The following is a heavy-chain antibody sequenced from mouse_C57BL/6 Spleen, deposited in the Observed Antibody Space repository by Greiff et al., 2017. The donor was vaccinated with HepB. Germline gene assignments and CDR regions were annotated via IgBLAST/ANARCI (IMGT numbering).Heavy chain of an antibody. J-gene: IGHJ1*03. CDR3: ARSGYSNYVWYFDV. V-gene: IGHV1-18*01. CDR2: INPNNGGT. D-gene: IGHD2-5*01. CDR1: GYTFTDYN. Sequence: EVQLQQSGPELVKPGASVKIPCKASGYTFTDYNMDWVKQSHGKSLEWIGDINPNNGGTIYNQKFKGKATLTVDKSSSTAYMELRSLTSEDTAVYYCARSGYSNYVWYFDVWGTGTTGTVSS.